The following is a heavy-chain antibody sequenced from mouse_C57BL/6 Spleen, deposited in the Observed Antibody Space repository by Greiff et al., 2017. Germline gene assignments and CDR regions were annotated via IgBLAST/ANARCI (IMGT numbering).Heavy chain of an antibody. V-gene: IGHV1-81*01. D-gene: IGHD1-1*01. J-gene: IGHJ4*01. CDR2: IYPRSGNT. CDR1: GYTFTSYG. CDR3: ARAVISGGVAGDYYAMDY. Sequence: VQLQQSGAELARPGASVKLSCKASGYTFTSYGISWVKQRTGQGLEWIGEIYPRSGNTYYNEKFKGKAILTADKSSSTAYMELRSLTSEDSAVYFCARAVISGGVAGDYYAMDYWGQGTSVTVSS.